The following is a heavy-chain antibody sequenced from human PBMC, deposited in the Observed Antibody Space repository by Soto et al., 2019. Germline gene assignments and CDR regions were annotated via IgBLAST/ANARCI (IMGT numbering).Heavy chain of an antibody. V-gene: IGHV3-33*01. CDR3: ARESGSSSLGYWFDP. J-gene: IGHJ5*02. CDR2: IWYDGSNK. Sequence: QVQLVESGGGVVQPGRSLRLSCAASGFTFSSYGMHWVRQAPGKGLEWVAVIWYDGSNKYYADSVKGRFTISRDNSKNTLYLQMNSLRAEDTAVYYCARESGSSSLGYWFDPWGQGTLVTVSS. CDR1: GFTFSSYG. D-gene: IGHD6-13*01.